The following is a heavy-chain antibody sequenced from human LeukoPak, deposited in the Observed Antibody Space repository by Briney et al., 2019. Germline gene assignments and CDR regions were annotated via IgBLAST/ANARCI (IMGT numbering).Heavy chain of an antibody. CDR1: GASISDYY. Sequence: SETLSLTCTVSGASISDYYWSWIRQPAGKGLEWIGRISSSGNTNYNPSLKSRVTMSVDTSKNQFSLKLSSVTAADTAVYYCARGSRIAAAAYYFDYWGQGTLVTVSS. V-gene: IGHV4-4*07. D-gene: IGHD6-13*01. CDR3: ARGSRIAAAAYYFDY. J-gene: IGHJ4*02. CDR2: ISSSGNT.